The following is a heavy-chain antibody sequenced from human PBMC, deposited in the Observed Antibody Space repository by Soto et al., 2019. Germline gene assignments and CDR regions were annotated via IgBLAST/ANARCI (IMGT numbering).Heavy chain of an antibody. V-gene: IGHV4-59*01. CDR2: IYYSGST. D-gene: IGHD5-12*01. CDR3: ARAGGGLNIVATIGLYYYYYMDV. Sequence: SETLSLTCTVSGGSISSYYWSWIRQPPGKGLEWIGYIYYSGSTNYNPSLKSRVTISVDTSKNQFSLKLSSVTAADTAVYYCARAGGGLNIVATIGLYYYYYMDVWGKGTTVTVAS. J-gene: IGHJ6*03. CDR1: GGSISSYY.